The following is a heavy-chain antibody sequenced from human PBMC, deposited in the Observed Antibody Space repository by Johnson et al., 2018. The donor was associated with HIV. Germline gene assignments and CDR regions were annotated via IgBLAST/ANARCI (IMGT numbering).Heavy chain of an antibody. D-gene: IGHD2-2*01. Sequence: VQLVESGGGVVQPGRSLRLSCAASGFTFSSFPIHWVRQAPGKGLEWVANINVDGREKYYVDSVEGRFTISRDNAKNSLFLQMNSLRAGDTAVYYCAREDCSSTRCSDWDSAFDIWGQGTMVTVS. J-gene: IGHJ3*02. V-gene: IGHV3-7*01. CDR1: GFTFSSFP. CDR2: INVDGREK. CDR3: AREDCSSTRCSDWDSAFDI.